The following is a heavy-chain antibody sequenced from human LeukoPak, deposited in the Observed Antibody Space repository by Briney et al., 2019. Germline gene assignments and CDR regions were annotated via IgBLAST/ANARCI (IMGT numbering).Heavy chain of an antibody. V-gene: IGHV3-43*02. CDR3: AKGFSVLASNHYYYYYGMDV. CDR1: GITFDDYA. D-gene: IGHD3-3*01. CDR2: ISGDGGST. Sequence: GGSLRLSCAASGITFDDYAIHWVRQAPGKGLERVSLISGDGGSTYYADSVKGRFTISRDNSKNSLNLQMNSLRTEDTALYYCAKGFSVLASNHYYYYYGMDVWGQGTTVTVSS. J-gene: IGHJ6*02.